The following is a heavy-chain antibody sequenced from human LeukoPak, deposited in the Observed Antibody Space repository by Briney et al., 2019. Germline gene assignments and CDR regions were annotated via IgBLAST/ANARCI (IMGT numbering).Heavy chain of an antibody. CDR3: ARRYFDWAHYYYYYMDV. CDR1: GYSISSGYY. V-gene: IGHV4-38-2*02. D-gene: IGHD3-9*01. Sequence: SETLSLTCTVSGYSISSGYYWGWIRQPAGKGLEWIGRIYSSGSTNYNPSLKSRVTISLDTSKNQFSLKLSSVTAADTAVYYCARRYFDWAHYYYYYMDVWGKGTTVTISS. J-gene: IGHJ6*03. CDR2: IYSSGST.